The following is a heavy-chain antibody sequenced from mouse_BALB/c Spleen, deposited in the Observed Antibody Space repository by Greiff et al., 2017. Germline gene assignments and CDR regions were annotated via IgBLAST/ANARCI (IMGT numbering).Heavy chain of an antibody. D-gene: IGHD2-14*01. V-gene: IGHV14-4*02. Sequence: VQLQQSGAELVRSGASVKLSCTASGFNIKDYYMHWVKQRPEQGLEWIGWIDPENGDTEYAPKFQGKATMTADTSSNTAYLQLSSLTSEDTAVYYCNRYDDYFDYWGQGTTLTVSS. CDR1: GFNIKDYY. CDR3: NRYDDYFDY. CDR2: IDPENGDT. J-gene: IGHJ2*01.